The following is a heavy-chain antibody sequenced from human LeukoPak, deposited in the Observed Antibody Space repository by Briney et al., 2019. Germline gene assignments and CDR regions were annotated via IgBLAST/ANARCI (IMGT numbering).Heavy chain of an antibody. CDR3: AKSRFVTMVRRVIGFGYFDY. D-gene: IGHD3-10*01. J-gene: IGHJ4*02. CDR2: ISWNSGSI. Sequence: GRSLRLSCAASGFTFDDYAMHWVRQAPGKGLEWVSGISWNSGSIGYADSVKGRFTISRDNAKNSLYLQMNSLRAEDMALYYCAKSRFVTMVRRVIGFGYFDYWGQGTLVTVSS. CDR1: GFTFDDYA. V-gene: IGHV3-9*03.